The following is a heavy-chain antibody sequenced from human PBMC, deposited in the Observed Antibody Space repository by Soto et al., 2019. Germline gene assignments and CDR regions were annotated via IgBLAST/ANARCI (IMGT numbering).Heavy chain of an antibody. V-gene: IGHV1-18*01. CDR3: ARLLTEGTTFREDAFDV. Sequence: QIQLVQSGGDVKTPGASVKVSCTTSRYTFTSHGIAWVRQAPGQGLEWMGWISTFNGKTDYAQKFQGRVTMTADTITSTVHMALRSLRSDDTAVYYCARLLTEGTTFREDAFDVWGPGTKVTVSS. J-gene: IGHJ3*01. CDR1: RYTFTSHG. D-gene: IGHD3-9*01. CDR2: ISTFNGKT.